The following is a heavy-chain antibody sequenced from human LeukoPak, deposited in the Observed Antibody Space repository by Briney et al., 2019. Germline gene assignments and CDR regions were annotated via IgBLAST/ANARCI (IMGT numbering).Heavy chain of an antibody. J-gene: IGHJ1*01. CDR2: IRYDGSNK. V-gene: IGHV3-30*02. D-gene: IGHD4-17*01. Sequence: GGSLRLSCAASGFTFSSYGMHWVRQAPGKGLEWVAFIRYDGSNKYYADSVKGRFTISRDNSKNSLYLQMNSLRAEDTAVYYCASDPPGYGDYDEVGYFQHWGQGTLVTVSS. CDR3: ASDPPGYGDYDEVGYFQH. CDR1: GFTFSSYG.